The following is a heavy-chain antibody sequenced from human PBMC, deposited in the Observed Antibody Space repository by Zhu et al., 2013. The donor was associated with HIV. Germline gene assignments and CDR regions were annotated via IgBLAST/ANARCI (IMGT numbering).Heavy chain of an antibody. CDR3: AGRIAAAASTYYYYGMDV. CDR2: IIPIFGTA. V-gene: IGHV1-69*01. J-gene: IGHJ6*02. Sequence: QVQLVQSGAEVKKPGSSVKVSCKASGGTFSSYAISWVRQAPGQGLEWMGGIIPIFGTANYAQKFQGRVTITADESTSTAYMELSSLRSEDTAVYYCAGRIAAAASTYYYYGMDVWGQGTTVTVSS. D-gene: IGHD6-13*01. CDR1: GGTFSSYA.